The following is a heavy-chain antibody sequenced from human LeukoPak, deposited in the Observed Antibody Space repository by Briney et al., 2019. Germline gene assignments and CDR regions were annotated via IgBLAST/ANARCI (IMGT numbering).Heavy chain of an antibody. J-gene: IGHJ5*02. CDR3: ARDNSVRDEAWWFNP. CDR2: IYTSGST. CDR1: GGSISSYY. D-gene: IGHD5-24*01. V-gene: IGHV4-4*07. Sequence: SETLSLTCTVSGGSISSYYWSWIRQPAGKGLEWIGRIYTSGSTNYNPSLKSRVTMSVDTSKNQFSLKLSSVTAADTAVYYCARDNSVRDEAWWFNPWGQGTLVTVSS.